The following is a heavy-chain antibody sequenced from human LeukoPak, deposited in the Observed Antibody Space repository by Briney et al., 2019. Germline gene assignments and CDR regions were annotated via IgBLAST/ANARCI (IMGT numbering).Heavy chain of an antibody. CDR2: IGPTGTDR. J-gene: IGHJ4*02. CDR3: AAETIGRHYDY. Sequence: GGSLRLSCAASGFTFSSCGFNWVRQAPGKGLEWVSSIGPTGTDRYYADSVRGLFTISRDNAKNSVYLQMDSLRDEDTAVYYCAAETIGRHYDYWGQGTLLTVSS. V-gene: IGHV3-21*01. CDR1: GFTFSSCG. D-gene: IGHD1-14*01.